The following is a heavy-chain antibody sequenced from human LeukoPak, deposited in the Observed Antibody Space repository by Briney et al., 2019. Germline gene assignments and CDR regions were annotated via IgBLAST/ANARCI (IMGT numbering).Heavy chain of an antibody. CDR1: GGSISSSNW. CDR2: IYHSGST. V-gene: IGHV4-4*02. Sequence: SGTLSLTCAVSGGSISSSNWWSWVRQPPGKGLEWIGEIYHSGSTNYNPSLKSRVTISVDKSKNQFSLKLSSVTAADTAVYYCARDPYGDYSYGMDVWGQGTTVTVSS. D-gene: IGHD4-17*01. CDR3: ARDPYGDYSYGMDV. J-gene: IGHJ6*02.